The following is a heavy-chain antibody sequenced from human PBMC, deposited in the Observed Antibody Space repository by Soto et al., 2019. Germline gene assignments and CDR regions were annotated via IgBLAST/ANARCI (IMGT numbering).Heavy chain of an antibody. CDR3: SRGGDAYKAGNY. J-gene: IGHJ4*02. V-gene: IGHV4-59*12. CDR2: IYYIGST. Sequence: PSETLSLTCTVSGGSISSYYWSWIRQPPGKGLEWIGYIYYIGSTSYNPSLKSRVTISVDTSKNQFFLKLGSVTAADTAVYYCSRGGDAYKAGNYWGQGTLVTV. CDR1: GGSISSYY. D-gene: IGHD1-1*01.